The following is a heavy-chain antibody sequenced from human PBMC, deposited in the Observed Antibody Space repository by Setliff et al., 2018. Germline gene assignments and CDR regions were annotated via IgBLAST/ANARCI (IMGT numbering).Heavy chain of an antibody. D-gene: IGHD6-13*01. Sequence: ASVKVSCKASGYAFINFYMYWVRQAPGQGLEWMGIINSSGGSASYAPQFQGRITMTRDTSTNTVYMELTSLRAEDTAVYYCARGKMDVVAAGGKYCAMDVWGQGTAVTVSS. CDR3: ARGKMDVVAAGGKYCAMDV. V-gene: IGHV1-46*01. J-gene: IGHJ6*02. CDR2: INSSGGSA. CDR1: GYAFINFY.